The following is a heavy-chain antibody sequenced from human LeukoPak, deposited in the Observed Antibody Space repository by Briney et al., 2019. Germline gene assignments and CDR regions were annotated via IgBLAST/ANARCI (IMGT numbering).Heavy chain of an antibody. Sequence: SETLSLTCTVSGGSISSGGYYWSWIRQPPGKGLEWIGYIYHSGSTYYNPSLKSRVTISVDRSKNQFSLKLSSVTAADTAVYYCARLIHVDTAMVDYWGQGTLVTVSS. CDR2: IYHSGST. J-gene: IGHJ4*02. CDR1: GGSISSGGYY. D-gene: IGHD5-18*01. V-gene: IGHV4-30-2*01. CDR3: ARLIHVDTAMVDY.